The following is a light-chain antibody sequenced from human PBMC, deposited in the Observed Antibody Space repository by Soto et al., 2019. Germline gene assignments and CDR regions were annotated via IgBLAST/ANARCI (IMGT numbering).Light chain of an antibody. CDR1: QSINSR. CDR3: QQYGT. J-gene: IGKJ1*01. CDR2: AAS. V-gene: IGKV1-12*01. Sequence: DIQMTQTPSSVSASVGDRVTITCRARQSINSRLGWYQQKAGKAPNLLIFAASRLQSGVPSRFSGSGSGTYFTLTISRLEPEDFAVYYCQQYGTFGQGTKVEIK.